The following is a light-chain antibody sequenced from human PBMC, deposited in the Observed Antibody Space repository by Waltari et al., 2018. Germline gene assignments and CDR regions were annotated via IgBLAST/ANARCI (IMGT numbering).Light chain of an antibody. CDR3: QSYDSSPYVV. CDR1: SSNIGPGYD. J-gene: IGLJ2*01. Sequence: QSVLTQPPSVSGAPGQRVTISCTGSSSNIGPGYDVHWYQQLPGTAPKLLIYGDSNRPSGVPDRFSGSKSGTSASLAITGLQAEDEADYYCQSYDSSPYVVFGGGTKLTVL. CDR2: GDS. V-gene: IGLV1-40*01.